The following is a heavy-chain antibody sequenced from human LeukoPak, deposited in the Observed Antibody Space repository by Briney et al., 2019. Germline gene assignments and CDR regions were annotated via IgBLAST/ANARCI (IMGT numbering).Heavy chain of an antibody. V-gene: IGHV3-21*01. CDR2: ISAASNYI. D-gene: IGHD3-10*02. Sequence: GGSLRLSCEASGFVFSSYTMTWVRQAPGKGLEWVSSISAASNYIYYADSVKGRFTISRDNAKNSLYLQMNSLRAEDTAVYYCAELGTTMIGGVWGKGTTVTISS. CDR1: GFVFSSYT. CDR3: AELGTTMIGGV. J-gene: IGHJ6*04.